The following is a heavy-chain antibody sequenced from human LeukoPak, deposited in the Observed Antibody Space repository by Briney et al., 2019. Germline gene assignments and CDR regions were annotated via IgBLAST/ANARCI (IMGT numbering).Heavy chain of an antibody. Sequence: PGRSLRLSCAASGFTFRTYSIHWVRQAPGKGLEWVTVVSADGRTQLYSDSVKGRFTISRDNSLNTLHLQMNSLRTEDTAVYYCARELGHNRWYFDYWGQGALVTVSS. J-gene: IGHJ4*02. V-gene: IGHV3-30*03. CDR2: VSADGRTQ. D-gene: IGHD5-24*01. CDR1: GFTFRTYS. CDR3: ARELGHNRWYFDY.